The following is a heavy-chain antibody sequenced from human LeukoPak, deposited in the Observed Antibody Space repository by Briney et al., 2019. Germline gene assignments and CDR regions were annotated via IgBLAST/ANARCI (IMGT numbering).Heavy chain of an antibody. J-gene: IGHJ4*02. CDR1: GGSVSSGSYY. CDR2: LYYSGNT. Sequence: SETLSLTCIVSGGSVSSGSYYCAWIRQPPGRGLEWFGYLYYSGNTNYNPSLKSRVTISGDTSMNQFSLKLTSVTAADTAMYYCATGPLGSGWYNYWGQGTLVTVSS. CDR3: ATGPLGSGWYNY. V-gene: IGHV4-61*01. D-gene: IGHD6-19*01.